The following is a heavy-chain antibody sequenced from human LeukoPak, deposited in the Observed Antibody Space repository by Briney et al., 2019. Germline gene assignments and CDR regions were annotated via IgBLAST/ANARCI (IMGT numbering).Heavy chain of an antibody. V-gene: IGHV4-39*07. CDR2: INHSGST. CDR3: ARGGNVVVPAAIFGPY. J-gene: IGHJ4*02. Sequence: NPSETLSLTCTVSGGSISSSSYYWSWIRQPPGKGLEWIGEINHSGSTNYNPSLKSRVTISVDTSKNQFSLKLSSVTAADTAVYYCARGGNVVVPAAIFGPYWGQGTLVTVSS. D-gene: IGHD2-2*02. CDR1: GGSISSSSYY.